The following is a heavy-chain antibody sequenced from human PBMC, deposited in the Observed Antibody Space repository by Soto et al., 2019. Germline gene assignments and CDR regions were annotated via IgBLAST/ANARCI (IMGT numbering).Heavy chain of an antibody. J-gene: IGHJ4*02. CDR2: NSGSGGRS. Sequence: EVQLLDSGGGLVQPGGSLRLSCAASGFTFSNYAMTWVRQGPGKGLEWVSGNSGSGGRSYYADSVKGRFTISRDNSKSTLYLQMNSLRAEDTAVYYGAKACFVWSSEQPYYFDYWGQRTLVTVSS. V-gene: IGHV3-23*01. D-gene: IGHD3-16*01. CDR3: AKACFVWSSEQPYYFDY. CDR1: GFTFSNYA.